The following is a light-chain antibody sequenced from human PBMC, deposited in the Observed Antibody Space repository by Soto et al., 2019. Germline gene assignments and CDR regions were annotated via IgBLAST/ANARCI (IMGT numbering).Light chain of an antibody. CDR1: QSVNNY. Sequence: EIVLTQSPSTLALSPGARSNLSCRAGQSVNNYLAWYQQRHGQAPRLLIYDASNXANAIPARFSGSGSGKDSTLTIRSLEPEDFAVYYCQHRNHRPSSFGPGTKVDIK. V-gene: IGKV3-11*01. CDR2: DAS. CDR3: QHRNHRPSS. J-gene: IGKJ3*01.